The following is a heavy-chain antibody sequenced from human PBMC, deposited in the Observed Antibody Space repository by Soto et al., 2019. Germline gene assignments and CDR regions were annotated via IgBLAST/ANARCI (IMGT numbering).Heavy chain of an antibody. J-gene: IGHJ4*02. D-gene: IGHD3-16*02. Sequence: QVQMLESGGGVVQPGRSLRLSCAASGFTFSSYAMHWVRQATGKGLEWVAVISYDGSDKYYADSVKGRFTISRDNSKNTLNLQMNSLRADDTAVYYCAKALGELSPESYDYWGQGTLITVSS. CDR3: AKALGELSPESYDY. CDR2: ISYDGSDK. V-gene: IGHV3-30*18. CDR1: GFTFSSYA.